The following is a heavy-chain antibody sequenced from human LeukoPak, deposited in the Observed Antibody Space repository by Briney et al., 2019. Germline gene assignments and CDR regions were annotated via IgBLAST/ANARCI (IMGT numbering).Heavy chain of an antibody. CDR2: INHSGST. Sequence: PSETLSLTCAVYGGSFSGYYWSWIRQPPGKGLEWIGEINHSGSTNYNPSLKSRVTISVDTSKNQFSLKLSSVTAADTAVYYCARQGSSSIAARLVRGLNWFDPWGQGTLVTVSS. CDR3: ARQGSSSIAARLVRGLNWFDP. V-gene: IGHV4-34*01. D-gene: IGHD6-6*01. CDR1: GGSFSGYY. J-gene: IGHJ5*02.